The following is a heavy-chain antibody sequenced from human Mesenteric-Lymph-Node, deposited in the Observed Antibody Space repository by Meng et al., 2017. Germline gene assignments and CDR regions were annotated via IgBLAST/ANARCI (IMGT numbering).Heavy chain of an antibody. V-gene: IGHV3-74*01. CDR3: ARELQLGY. D-gene: IGHD5-24*01. CDR2: ISTDGRTT. J-gene: IGHJ4*02. CDR1: GFPFKNYA. Sequence: GESLKISCEASGFPFKNYAMTWVRQAPGKGLVWVSRISTDGRTTNYADSVRGRFTVSRDNAKNTLYLQLNSLRAEDTAVYYCARELQLGYWGQGTLVTVSS.